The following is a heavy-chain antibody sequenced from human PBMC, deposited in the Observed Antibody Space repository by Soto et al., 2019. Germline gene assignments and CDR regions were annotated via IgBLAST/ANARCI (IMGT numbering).Heavy chain of an antibody. Sequence: QITLQESGPTLVKPTQTLTLTCTFSGFSLSTSAVGVGWIRQPPGKALEWLALIYWDDDKRYSPSLKSRLTITKDTSKNQVVLSMTNMDPVDKATYYYAHHVYYFPYSGHGTLVTVST. CDR2: IYWDDDK. J-gene: IGHJ4*01. CDR1: GFSLSTSAVG. V-gene: IGHV2-5*02. CDR3: AHHVYYFPY. D-gene: IGHD3-16*01.